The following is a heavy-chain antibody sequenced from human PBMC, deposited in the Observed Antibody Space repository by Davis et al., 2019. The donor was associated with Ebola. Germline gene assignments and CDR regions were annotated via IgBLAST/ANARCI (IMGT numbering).Heavy chain of an antibody. CDR1: GFIVSDKY. CDR3: VKDRFTVVVVHGGFDY. D-gene: IGHD2-15*01. Sequence: GESLKISCAASGFIVSDKYMSWVRQAPGKGLEWVSVIYRDGRTYYADSVKGRFTISRDNSKDTLYLQMRNLRIDDTAVYYCVKDRFTVVVVHGGFDYWGQGTLVTVSS. CDR2: IYRDGRT. J-gene: IGHJ4*02. V-gene: IGHV3-53*05.